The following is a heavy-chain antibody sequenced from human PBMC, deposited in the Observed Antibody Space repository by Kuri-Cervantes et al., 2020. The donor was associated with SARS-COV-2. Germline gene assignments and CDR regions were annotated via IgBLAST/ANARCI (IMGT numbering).Heavy chain of an antibody. CDR2: IYYSGST. CDR3: ARLTTVTTFDY. CDR1: GGSISSSSYY. J-gene: IGHJ4*02. V-gene: IGHV4-39*01. Sequence: GSLRLSCTVSGGSISSSSYYWGWIRQPPGKGLEWIGSIYYSGSTYYNPSLKSRVTISVDTSKNQFSLKLSSVTAADTAVYYCARLTTVTTFDYWGQGTLVTGSS. D-gene: IGHD4-17*01.